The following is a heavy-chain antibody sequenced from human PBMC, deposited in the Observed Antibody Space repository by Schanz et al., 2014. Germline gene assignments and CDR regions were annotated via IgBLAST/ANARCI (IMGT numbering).Heavy chain of an antibody. D-gene: IGHD3-10*01. CDR3: ARGGFGEVSYFDY. Sequence: EVQLVESGGGLVQPGGSLRLSCAASGFSVGNKYMNWVRQAPGKGLEWVSYVSRSTPDIYYADSVKGRFTISRDNSKNALYLQMNSLRPEDTAVYYCARGGFGEVSYFDYWGQGTLVTVSS. CDR2: VSRSTPDI. V-gene: IGHV3-48*01. CDR1: GFSVGNKY. J-gene: IGHJ4*02.